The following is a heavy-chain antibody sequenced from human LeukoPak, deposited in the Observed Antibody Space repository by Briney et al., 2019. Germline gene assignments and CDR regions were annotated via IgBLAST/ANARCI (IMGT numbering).Heavy chain of an antibody. V-gene: IGHV5-51*01. D-gene: IGHD3-10*01. Sequence: GEPLKISCKGSGYSSTSYWVGWGGQMPGKHLKWMGVIYPGDSDTRYSPSFQSQVTTSADKTFSTAYLQWSSLKASDTAIYYCARSYTTYYYGSGTPYWFDPWGQGTMVTVSS. CDR1: GYSSTSYW. CDR3: ARSYTTYYYGSGTPYWFDP. J-gene: IGHJ5*02. CDR2: IYPGDSDT.